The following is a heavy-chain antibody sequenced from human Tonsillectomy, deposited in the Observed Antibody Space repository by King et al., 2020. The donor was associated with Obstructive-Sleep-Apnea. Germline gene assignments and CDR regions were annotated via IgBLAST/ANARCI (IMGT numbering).Heavy chain of an antibody. CDR2: IKQDGSEK. J-gene: IGHJ4*02. CDR3: ARDLEVDY. Sequence: VQLVESGGGLVQPGGSLRLSCAASGFTFSRYWMSWVRQAPGKGLEWVANIKQDGSEKYYVEVVKGRFTISRDNAKNSLYLQMNSLRAEDTAVYYCARDLEVDYWGQGTLVTVSS. CDR1: GFTFSRYW. V-gene: IGHV3-7*01.